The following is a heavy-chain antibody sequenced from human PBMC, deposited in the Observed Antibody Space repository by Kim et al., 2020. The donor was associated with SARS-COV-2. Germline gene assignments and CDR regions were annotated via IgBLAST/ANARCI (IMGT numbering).Heavy chain of an antibody. CDR2: GGSN. J-gene: IGHJ4*02. Sequence: GGSNYYDAAWKGRLTISRDDSKNTVYLQMNSLRAEETAVYFCASEPSTYWGQGTLVTVSS. V-gene: IGHV3-53*01. CDR3: ASEPSTY.